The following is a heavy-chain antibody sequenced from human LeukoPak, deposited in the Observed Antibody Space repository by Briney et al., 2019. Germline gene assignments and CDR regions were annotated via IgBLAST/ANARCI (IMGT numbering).Heavy chain of an antibody. V-gene: IGHV3-33*01. CDR3: ARDSGYDSSGYYYYYYGMDV. CDR2: IWYDGSNK. J-gene: IGHJ6*02. Sequence: PGGSLRLSCAASGFTFSSYGMHWVRQAPGKGLEWVAVIWYDGSNKYYADSAKGRLTISRDNSKNTLYLQMNSLRAEDTAVYYCARDSGYDSSGYYYYYYGMDVWGQGTTVTVSS. D-gene: IGHD3-22*01. CDR1: GFTFSSYG.